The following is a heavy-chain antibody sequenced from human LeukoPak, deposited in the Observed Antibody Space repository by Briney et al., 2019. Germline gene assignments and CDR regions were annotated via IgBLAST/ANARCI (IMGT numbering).Heavy chain of an antibody. CDR3: AKAGRGGAITMVRGVKGDYYYMDV. V-gene: IGHV3-23*01. Sequence: GGSLRLSCAASGFTFSTFAMIWVRQPPGKGLEWVSSIFPSGGEIHYADSVRGQFTISRDNSKNTLYLQMNSLRAEDTAVYYCAKAGRGGAITMVRGVKGDYYYMDVWGKGTTVTISS. CDR2: IFPSGGEI. J-gene: IGHJ6*03. CDR1: GFTFSTFA. D-gene: IGHD3-10*01.